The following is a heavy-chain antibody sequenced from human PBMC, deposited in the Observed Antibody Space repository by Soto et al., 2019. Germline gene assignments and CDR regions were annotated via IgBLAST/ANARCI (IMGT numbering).Heavy chain of an antibody. CDR2: ISGSGGST. Sequence: HPGGSLRLSCAASGFTFSSYAMSWVRQAPGKGLERVPAISGSGGSTYYAEYVKGRITNSRDNSKNTLKLQMISLRAEDTAVYYCAKFGPEAYYYYYMDVWGKGT. D-gene: IGHD3-16*01. J-gene: IGHJ6*03. CDR3: AKFGPEAYYYYYMDV. V-gene: IGHV3-23*01. CDR1: GFTFSSYA.